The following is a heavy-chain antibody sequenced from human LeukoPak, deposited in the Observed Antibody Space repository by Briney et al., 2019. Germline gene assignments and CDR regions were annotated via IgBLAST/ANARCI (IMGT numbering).Heavy chain of an antibody. CDR1: GFTFSNAW. CDR2: FKSKTDGGTT. CDR3: TTGVWFDP. V-gene: IGHV3-15*01. Sequence: GGSLRLSCAASGFTFSNAWMSWVRQAPGKGLEWVGRFKSKTDGGTTDYAAPVKGRFTISRDDSKNTLYLQMNSLKTEDTAVYYCTTGVWFDPWGQGTLVTVSS. J-gene: IGHJ5*02.